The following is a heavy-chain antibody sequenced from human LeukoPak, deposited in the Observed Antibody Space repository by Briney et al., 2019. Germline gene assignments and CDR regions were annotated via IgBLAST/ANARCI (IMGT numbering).Heavy chain of an antibody. V-gene: IGHV4-39*07. CDR1: GYSISSISSTYY. CDR2: IYYSGST. Sequence: PSETLSLTCTVSGYSISSISSTYYWGWVRQSPGKGLEWIGSIYYSGSTYYNPSLKSRVTISVDTSKNQFSLKLSSVTAADTAVYYCARDPLLYDSSGYYSAGAFDIWGQGTMVTVSS. D-gene: IGHD3-22*01. J-gene: IGHJ3*02. CDR3: ARDPLLYDSSGYYSAGAFDI.